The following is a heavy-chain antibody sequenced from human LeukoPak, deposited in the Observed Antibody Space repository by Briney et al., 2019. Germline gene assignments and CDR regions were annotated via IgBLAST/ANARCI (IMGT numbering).Heavy chain of an antibody. CDR1: GFSFSTYY. V-gene: IGHV3-21*01. CDR3: ARARSTTLTTYGLDY. D-gene: IGHD4-17*01. Sequence: GGSLRLSCAASGFSFSTYYVNWVRQAPGKGLEWVSCISSSSTYIYYADSVRGRFAISRDNAKNSLYLQMNSLRAEDTAVYYCARARSTTLTTYGLDYWGQGTLVTVSS. J-gene: IGHJ4*02. CDR2: ISSSSTYI.